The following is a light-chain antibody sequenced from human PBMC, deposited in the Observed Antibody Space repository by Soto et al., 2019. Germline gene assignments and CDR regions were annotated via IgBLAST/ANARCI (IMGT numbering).Light chain of an antibody. Sequence: QSVLTQPPSASGTPGPRVTISCSGSSSNIGSNPVSWYQQLPGTAPKSLIYSDNQRPSGVPDRISGSRSGTSASLAISGLQAEDEAEYFCAAWDDSRRGRVFGGWTKLTVL. V-gene: IGLV1-44*01. CDR2: SDN. CDR1: SSNIGSNP. J-gene: IGLJ2*01. CDR3: AAWDDSRRGRV.